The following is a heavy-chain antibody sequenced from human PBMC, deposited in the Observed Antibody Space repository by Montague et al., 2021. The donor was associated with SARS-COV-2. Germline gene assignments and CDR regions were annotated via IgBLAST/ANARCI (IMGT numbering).Heavy chain of an antibody. V-gene: IGHV3-30*04. D-gene: IGHD3-9*01. Sequence: FLRLSCAASGFNFTHYAMYWVRQAPGKGLDWVATISYDGTKTYYTDSVKGRFTISRDNSKDTLHLQLSNLRLDDTAIYYCARGGRYFDWLLLPYWGQGALVTVSS. CDR3: ARGGRYFDWLLLPY. J-gene: IGHJ4*02. CDR2: ISYDGTKT. CDR1: GFNFTHYA.